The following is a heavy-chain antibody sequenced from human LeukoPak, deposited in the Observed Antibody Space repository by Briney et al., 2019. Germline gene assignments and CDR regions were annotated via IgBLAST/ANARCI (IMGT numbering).Heavy chain of an antibody. V-gene: IGHV4-4*07. Sequence: SETLSLTCTVSGASMSNSFWSWIRQPAGKGLEWIGRIYTSGRTNYNPSLKSRVTLSVDTSNNHFSLQLSSVTAADTAVYYCAAAAVPAHSNRFDPWGQGTLVTVSS. CDR2: IYTSGRT. CDR1: GASMSNSF. J-gene: IGHJ5*02. D-gene: IGHD2-2*01. CDR3: AAAAVPAHSNRFDP.